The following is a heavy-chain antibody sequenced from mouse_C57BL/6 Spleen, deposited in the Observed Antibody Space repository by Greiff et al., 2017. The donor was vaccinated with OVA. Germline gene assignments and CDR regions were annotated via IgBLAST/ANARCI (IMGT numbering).Heavy chain of an antibody. CDR3: ARDDWTWFAY. CDR2: INPNNGGT. CDR1: GYTFTDYY. Sequence: EVQLQQSGPELVKPGASVKISCKASGYTFTDYYMNWVKQSHGKSLEWIGDINPNNGGTSYNQKFKGKATLTVDKSSSTAYMELRSLTSEDSAVYYCARDDWTWFAYWGQGTLVTVSA. V-gene: IGHV1-26*01. J-gene: IGHJ3*01.